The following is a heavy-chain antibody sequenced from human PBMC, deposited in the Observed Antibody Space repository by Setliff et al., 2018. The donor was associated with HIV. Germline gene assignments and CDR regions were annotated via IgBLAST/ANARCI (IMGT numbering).Heavy chain of an antibody. J-gene: IGHJ3*02. CDR1: GDSISSGGYY. Sequence: SETLSLTCTVSGDSISSGGYYWTWIRQHPGKGLEWIGYIYYSGSTDYNPSLKSRVTISLDKSRSQFSLRLSSVTAADTAVYYCAGVSSSSSGDAFDIWGQGTMVTVS. V-gene: IGHV4-31*03. D-gene: IGHD6-6*01. CDR2: IYYSGST. CDR3: AGVSSSSSGDAFDI.